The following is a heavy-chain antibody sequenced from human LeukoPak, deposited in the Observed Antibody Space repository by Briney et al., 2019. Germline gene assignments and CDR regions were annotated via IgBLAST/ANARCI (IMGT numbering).Heavy chain of an antibody. J-gene: IGHJ4*02. CDR1: GGSISSSIYY. CDR3: ARHEVTGYDY. D-gene: IGHD5-18*01. Sequence: PSETLSLTCTVSGGSISSSIYYWGWIRQPPGKGLEWIGSIYYSGSTYYNPSLKSRVTISVDTSKNQFSLKLSSVTAADTAVYYCARHEVTGYDYWGQGTLVTVSS. V-gene: IGHV4-39*01. CDR2: IYYSGST.